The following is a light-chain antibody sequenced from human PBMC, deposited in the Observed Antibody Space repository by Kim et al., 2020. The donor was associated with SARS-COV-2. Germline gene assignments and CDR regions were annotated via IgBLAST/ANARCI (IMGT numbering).Light chain of an antibody. V-gene: IGKV3-20*01. J-gene: IGKJ2*03. CDR1: QSISSNY. CDR3: QQYDSSVYS. Sequence: EIVLTQSPGTLSLSPGERVTLSCRASQSISSNYLAWYQQKSGQAPRLLIFGASHRATGIPDRFSGGGSGAYFTLTISRLEPEDFAVYYCQQYDSSVYSFGQGNKLEI. CDR2: GAS.